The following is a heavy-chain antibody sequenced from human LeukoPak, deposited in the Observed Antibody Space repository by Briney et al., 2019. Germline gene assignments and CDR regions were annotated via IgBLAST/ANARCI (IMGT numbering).Heavy chain of an antibody. V-gene: IGHV3-30*12. J-gene: IGHJ4*02. CDR2: IEYERGSNK. Sequence: GGSLRLSCAASGFPFGTYGMHWVRQAPGKGLEWVAFIEYERGSNKFYADSVKGRFTISRDNAKNSLYLQMSSLSADDTAVYYCARVGSRYGPPNSWGQGTLVTVSS. CDR1: GFPFGTYG. CDR3: ARVGSRYGPPNS. D-gene: IGHD5-18*01.